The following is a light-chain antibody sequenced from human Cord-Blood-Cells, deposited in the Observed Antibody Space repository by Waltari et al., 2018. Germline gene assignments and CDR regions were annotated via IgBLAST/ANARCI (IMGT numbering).Light chain of an antibody. Sequence: QSALTQPASVSGSPGQSITIACTGNSSDVGSYNIVSWYQQHPGKAPKLMIYEGSKRPSGVSNRFSGSKSGNTASLTISGLQAEDEADYYCCSYAGSSTWVFGVGTKLTVL. CDR1: SSDVGSYNI. CDR3: CSYAGSSTWV. CDR2: EGS. V-gene: IGLV2-23*01. J-gene: IGLJ3*02.